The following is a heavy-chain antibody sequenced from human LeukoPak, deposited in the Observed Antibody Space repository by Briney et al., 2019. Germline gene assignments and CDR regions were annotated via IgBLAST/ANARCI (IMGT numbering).Heavy chain of an antibody. CDR3: TAGVGATDNDY. V-gene: IGHV3-15*01. CDR1: GFTFNNPW. CDR2: IKSKSDGGTT. D-gene: IGHD1-26*01. J-gene: IGHJ4*02. Sequence: GGSLRLSCAASGFTFNNPWMSWVRQAPGKGLEWVGRIKSKSDGGTTDYAAPVKGRFTISRDDSENTQYLQMSSLKTEDTAVYYCTAGVGATDNDYWGQGTLVTVSS.